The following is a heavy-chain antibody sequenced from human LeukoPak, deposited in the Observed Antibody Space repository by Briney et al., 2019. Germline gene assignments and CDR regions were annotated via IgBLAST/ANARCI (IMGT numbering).Heavy chain of an antibody. V-gene: IGHV3-74*01. J-gene: IGHJ4*02. Sequence: GGSLRLSCAASGFTFSSYWMHWVRQRPGKGLVWVSRIHLDGRTTNYADSVKGRFTISRDNAKNTLSLEMNSLRPEDTAVYYCARGGSPSDYWGQGTLVSVSS. CDR2: IHLDGRTT. CDR3: ARGGSPSDY. D-gene: IGHD3-16*01. CDR1: GFTFSSYW.